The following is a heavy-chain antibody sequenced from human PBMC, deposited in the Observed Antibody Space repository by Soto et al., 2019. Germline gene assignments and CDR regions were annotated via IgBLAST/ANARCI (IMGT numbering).Heavy chain of an antibody. CDR1: GGSISSSSYY. J-gene: IGHJ4*02. D-gene: IGHD3-22*01. Sequence: QLQLQESGPGLVKPSETLSLTCTVSGGSISSSSYYWGWIRQPPGKGLEWIGSIYYSGSTYYNPSLKSRVTISVDTSKNQFSLKLSSVTAADTAVYYCARQPPGHSSGYFPFDYWGQGTLVTVSS. CDR3: ARQPPGHSSGYFPFDY. CDR2: IYYSGST. V-gene: IGHV4-39*01.